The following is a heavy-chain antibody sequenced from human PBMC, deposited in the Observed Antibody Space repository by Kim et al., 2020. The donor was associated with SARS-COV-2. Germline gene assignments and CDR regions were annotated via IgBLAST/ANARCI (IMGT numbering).Heavy chain of an antibody. J-gene: IGHJ4*02. CDR3: ARGLTAAGANNFDY. V-gene: IGHV4-4*07. Sequence: NPSLASRVPMSVDTSKTQFCLELTSVTAADTAVYYCARGLTAAGANNFDYWGQGTLVTVSS. D-gene: IGHD6-13*01.